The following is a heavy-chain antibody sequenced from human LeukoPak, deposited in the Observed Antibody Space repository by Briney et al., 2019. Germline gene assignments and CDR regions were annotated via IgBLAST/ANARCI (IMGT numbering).Heavy chain of an antibody. V-gene: IGHV3-53*01. CDR2: IYAGGRT. CDR1: GLTVSSNY. CDR3: ARAASGGSFDY. J-gene: IGHJ4*02. Sequence: GGSLRLSCAASGLTVSSNYMNWVRQAPGKGLEWVSIIYAGGRTYYTDSVKGRFTISRDNSKNTLYLQMNSLRAEDTAVYYCARAASGGSFDYWGQGTLVTVSS. D-gene: IGHD2-15*01.